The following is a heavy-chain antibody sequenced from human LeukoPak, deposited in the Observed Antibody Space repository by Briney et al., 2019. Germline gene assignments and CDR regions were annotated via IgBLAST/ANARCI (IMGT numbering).Heavy chain of an antibody. J-gene: IGHJ4*02. CDR2: IYSAGTT. V-gene: IGHV3-53*01. Sequence: GGSLRLSCAASGFTVSTNYMSWVRQAPGKGLEWVSIIYSAGTTYYADSVKGRFTISRDNSKNTLYLQMNSLRAEDTAVYYCARDSEGRYFGSGTYYTFDYWGQGILVTVSS. CDR1: GFTVSTNY. CDR3: ARDSEGRYFGSGTYYTFDY. D-gene: IGHD3-10*01.